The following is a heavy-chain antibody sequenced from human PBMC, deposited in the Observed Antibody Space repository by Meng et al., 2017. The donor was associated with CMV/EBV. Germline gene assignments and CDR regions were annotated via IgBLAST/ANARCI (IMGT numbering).Heavy chain of an antibody. CDR3: ARDKTPQYNWFDP. CDR1: GGTFSSYT. D-gene: IGHD4-11*01. Sequence: SVKVSCKASGGTFSSYTISWVRQAPGQGLEWMGRIIPILGIANYAQKFQGRVTITADKSTSTAYMELSSLRSEDTAAYYCARDKTPQYNWFDPWGQGTLVTVSS. J-gene: IGHJ5*02. V-gene: IGHV1-69*04. CDR2: IIPILGIA.